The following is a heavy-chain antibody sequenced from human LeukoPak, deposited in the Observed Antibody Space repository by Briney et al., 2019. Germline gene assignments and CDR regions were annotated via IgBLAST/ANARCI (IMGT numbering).Heavy chain of an antibody. V-gene: IGHV3-74*01. D-gene: IGHD6-13*01. J-gene: IGHJ2*01. CDR1: GFTFSSYW. CDR3: ATGSSSQHAGDWYFDL. CDR2: INSDGSST. Sequence: GGSLRPSCAASGFTFSSYWIHWVRQAPGKGLVWVSRINSDGSSTTYADSVRGRFTLSRDNAKSTLSLQMNSLRGEDTAVYYCATGSSSQHAGDWYFDLWGRGTLVTVSS.